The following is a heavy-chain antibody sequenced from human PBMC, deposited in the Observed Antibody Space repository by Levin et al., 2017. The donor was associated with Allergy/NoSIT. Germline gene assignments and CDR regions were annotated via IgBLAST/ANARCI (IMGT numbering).Heavy chain of an antibody. Sequence: PSETLSLTCTVSGGSISSYYWSWIRQPPGKGLEWIGYIYYSGSTNYNPSLKSRVTISVDTSKNQFSLKLSSVTAADTAVYYCARVSLTGQHDAFDIWGQGTMVTVSS. CDR1: GGSISSYY. CDR3: ARVSLTGQHDAFDI. J-gene: IGHJ3*02. V-gene: IGHV4-59*01. D-gene: IGHD7-27*01. CDR2: IYYSGST.